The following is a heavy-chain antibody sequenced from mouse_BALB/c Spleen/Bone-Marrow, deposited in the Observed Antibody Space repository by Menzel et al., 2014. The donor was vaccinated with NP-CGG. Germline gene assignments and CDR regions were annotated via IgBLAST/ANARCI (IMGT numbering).Heavy chain of an antibody. J-gene: IGHJ2*01. CDR2: ISYDGSN. V-gene: IGHV3-6*02. D-gene: IGHD2-4*01. Sequence: EVKLQESGPGLVKPSQSLSLTCSVTGYSITSGYYWHWIRQFPGKKLEWMGYISYDGSNNYNPSLKNRISITRDTSKNQFFLKLNSVTTEDTATYYCARDPGVDYDSFDYWGQGTTLTVSS. CDR1: GYSITSGYY. CDR3: ARDPGVDYDSFDY.